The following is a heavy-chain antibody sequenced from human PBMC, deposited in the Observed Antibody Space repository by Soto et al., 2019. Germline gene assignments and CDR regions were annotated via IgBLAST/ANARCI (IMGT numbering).Heavy chain of an antibody. CDR1: GYSFASYW. CDR3: ACSKGGYYDSSGYYQSNYYYYYCMDV. CDR2: IYHGDSAT. V-gene: IGHV5-51*01. J-gene: IGHJ6*02. D-gene: IGHD3-22*01. Sequence: GASLKISCKGSGYSFASYWIGWVRQMPGKGLEWMGIIYHGDSATRYSPSFQGQVTISDDKSISTAYLQWSSLKASDTAMYYCACSKGGYYDSSGYYQSNYYYYYCMDVWGQGTTVTVSS.